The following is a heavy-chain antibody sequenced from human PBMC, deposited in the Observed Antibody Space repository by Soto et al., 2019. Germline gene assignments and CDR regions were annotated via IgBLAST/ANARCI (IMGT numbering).Heavy chain of an antibody. Sequence: SETLSLTCAVYGGSFSGYYWSWIRQPPGKGLEWIGEINHSGSTNYNPSLKSRVTISVDTSKNQFSLKLSSVTSDDTAVYFCTRENIENSDGLYDAFDIWGQGTTVTVSS. V-gene: IGHV4-34*01. J-gene: IGHJ3*02. CDR1: GGSFSGYY. D-gene: IGHD5-18*01. CDR3: TRENIENSDGLYDAFDI. CDR2: INHSGST.